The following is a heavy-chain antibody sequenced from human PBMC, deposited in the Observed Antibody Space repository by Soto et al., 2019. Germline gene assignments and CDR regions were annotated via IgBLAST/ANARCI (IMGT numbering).Heavy chain of an antibody. CDR1: GHTSTNYG. CDR3: ARVEYCSGGTCYLNWFDP. CDR2: ISAYNGDT. J-gene: IGHJ5*02. D-gene: IGHD2-15*01. V-gene: IGHV1-18*01. Sequence: QVQLVQSGAEVKKPGASVKVSCKASGHTSTNYGISWVRQAPGQGLEWMGWISAYNGDTKYAQKFQGSVTMTTDTSTSTAYMEVRSLRSDDTAVYYCARVEYCSGGTCYLNWFDPWGQGTLVTVSS.